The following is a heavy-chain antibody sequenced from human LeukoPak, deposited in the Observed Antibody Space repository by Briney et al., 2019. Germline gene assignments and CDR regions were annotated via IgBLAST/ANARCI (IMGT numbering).Heavy chain of an antibody. CDR3: ARLTYFDY. CDR2: ISYDESYK. Sequence: GGSLRLSCAASGFTFSTYAMHRVRQAPGKGLEWVAVISYDESYKYYADSVKGRFTISRDNSKNTVYLQMNSLRAEDTAVYYCARLTYFDYWGQGTLVTVSS. CDR1: GFTFSTYA. D-gene: IGHD4/OR15-4a*01. V-gene: IGHV3-30*04. J-gene: IGHJ4*02.